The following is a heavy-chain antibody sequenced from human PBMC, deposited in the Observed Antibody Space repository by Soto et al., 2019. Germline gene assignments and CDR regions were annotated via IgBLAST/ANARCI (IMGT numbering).Heavy chain of an antibody. J-gene: IGHJ4*02. CDR1: GFAFSSYS. Sequence: PGGSLRLSCAASGFAFSSYSMNWVRKAPGKGLEWVSYISSSSSTIYYADSVKGRFTISRDNAKNSLYLQMNSLRDEDTAVYYCARAYCSGGSCYLDYWGQGTLVTVSS. V-gene: IGHV3-48*02. CDR3: ARAYCSGGSCYLDY. D-gene: IGHD2-15*01. CDR2: ISSSSSTI.